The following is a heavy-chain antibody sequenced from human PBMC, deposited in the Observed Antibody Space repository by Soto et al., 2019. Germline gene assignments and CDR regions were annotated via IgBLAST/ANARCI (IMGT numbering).Heavy chain of an antibody. CDR1: GFSFGDYI. Sequence: AQLVESGGSLVKPGGSLRLSCAASGFSFGDYIMNWVRQAPGRGLEWVASISHSGSYIFYADSVKGRFTISRDNSRDSLYLQMNSLRVDDTVISYCASPRDYCVTTSNCFIAFDIWGQGTRVTVSS. J-gene: IGHJ3*02. V-gene: IGHV3-21*01. D-gene: IGHD4-17*01. CDR2: ISHSGSYI. CDR3: ASPRDYCVTTSNCFIAFDI.